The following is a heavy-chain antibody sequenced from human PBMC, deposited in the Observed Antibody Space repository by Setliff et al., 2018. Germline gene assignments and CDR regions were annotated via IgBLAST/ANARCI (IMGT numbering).Heavy chain of an antibody. V-gene: IGHV4-61*09. J-gene: IGHJ6*03. D-gene: IGHD3-3*01. Sequence: SETLSLTCTVSGDSISSRRSYWGWFRQPAGKGLEWIGQIYTSWSTNYNPSLKSRVTISLDTSKNQFTLSLSSVTAADTAVYYCARMSGFQYMDVWGKGTTVTVSS. CDR3: ARMSGFQYMDV. CDR2: IYTSWST. CDR1: GDSISSRRSY.